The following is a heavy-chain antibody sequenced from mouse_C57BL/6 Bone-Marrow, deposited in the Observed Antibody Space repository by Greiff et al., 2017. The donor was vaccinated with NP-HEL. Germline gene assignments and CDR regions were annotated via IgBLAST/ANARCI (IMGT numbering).Heavy chain of an antibody. CDR3: ARTHYYGSSPDY. Sequence: VQLQQSGAELVKPGASVKLSCKASGYTFTSYWMQWVKQRPGQGLEWIGEIDPSDSYTNYNQKFKGKATLTVDTSSSTAYMQLSSLTSEDSAVYYCARTHYYGSSPDYRGQGTTLTVSS. D-gene: IGHD1-1*01. J-gene: IGHJ2*01. CDR1: GYTFTSYW. CDR2: IDPSDSYT. V-gene: IGHV1-50*01.